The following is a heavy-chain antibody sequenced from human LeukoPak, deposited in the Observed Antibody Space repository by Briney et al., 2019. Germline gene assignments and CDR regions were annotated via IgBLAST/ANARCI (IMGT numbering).Heavy chain of an antibody. CDR3: ARQIAVVEPTDPNWFDS. CDR2: IFYSGTT. V-gene: IGHV4-39*07. Sequence: LETLSLTCSVSGDSISSTSFYWGWIRQPPGKGLEWIGSIFYSGTTYYTPSLKSRVTLSLDTSKNHFSLRLTSVTAADTAVYYCARQIAVVEPTDPNWFDSWGQGTLVTVSS. CDR1: GDSISSTSFY. J-gene: IGHJ5*01. D-gene: IGHD2-21*01.